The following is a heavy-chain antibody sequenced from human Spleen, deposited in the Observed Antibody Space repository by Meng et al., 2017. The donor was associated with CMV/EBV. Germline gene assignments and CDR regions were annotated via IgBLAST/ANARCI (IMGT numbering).Heavy chain of an antibody. CDR2: ISGRGGSP. CDR3: ARWGSNGWGNYDPWFMDV. D-gene: IGHD3-16*01. Sequence: GESLKISCVVSGLTFSSYAMTWVRQAPGKGLEWVSDISGRGGSPYYADSVKGRFTISRDNAKNTLYLQMNSLRAEDTAVYYCARWGSNGWGNYDPWFMDVWGQGTTVTVSS. J-gene: IGHJ6*02. CDR1: GLTFSSYA. V-gene: IGHV3-23*01.